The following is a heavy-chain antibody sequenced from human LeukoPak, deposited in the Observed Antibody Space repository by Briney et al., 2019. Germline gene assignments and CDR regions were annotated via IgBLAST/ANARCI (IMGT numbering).Heavy chain of an antibody. V-gene: IGHV4-59*12. Sequence: SETLSLTCTVSGGSISSYYWSWLRQPPGKGLEWIGYIYHSGSTYYNPSLKGRVTISVDRSKNQFSLKLSSVTAADTAVYYCARVRYCSSTSCSYYFDYWGQGTLVTVSS. CDR2: IYHSGST. CDR3: ARVRYCSSTSCSYYFDY. D-gene: IGHD2-2*01. CDR1: GGSISSYY. J-gene: IGHJ4*02.